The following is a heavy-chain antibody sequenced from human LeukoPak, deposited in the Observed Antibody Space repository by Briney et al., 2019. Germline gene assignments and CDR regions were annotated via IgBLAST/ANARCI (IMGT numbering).Heavy chain of an antibody. CDR1: GFTFSSYG. CDR3: ARGAYGSGSYYFDY. J-gene: IGHJ4*02. D-gene: IGHD3-10*01. CDR2: IWYDGSNK. Sequence: PGRSLRLSCAASGFTFSSYGMHWVRQAPGKGLEWVAVIWYDGSNKYYADSVKGRFTISRDNSKNTLYLQMNSLRAEDTAVYYCARGAYGSGSYYFDYWGQGTLVTVSS. V-gene: IGHV3-33*01.